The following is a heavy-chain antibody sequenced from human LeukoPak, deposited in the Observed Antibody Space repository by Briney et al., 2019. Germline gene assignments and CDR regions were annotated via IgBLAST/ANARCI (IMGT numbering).Heavy chain of an antibody. CDR3: ASLLNGAFDI. CDR1: GGSISSYY. D-gene: IGHD2-8*01. Sequence: SETLALTCTVSGGSISSYYGSWIRQPPGKGLEWIGYIYYSGSTNYNPSLKSRVTISVDTSKNQFSLKLSSVTAADTALYYCASLLNGAFDIWGQGTMVTVSS. CDR2: IYYSGST. V-gene: IGHV4-59*01. J-gene: IGHJ3*02.